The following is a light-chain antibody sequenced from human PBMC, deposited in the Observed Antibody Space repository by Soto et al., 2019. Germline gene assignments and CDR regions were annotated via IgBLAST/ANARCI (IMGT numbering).Light chain of an antibody. CDR3: QQYGSSPRT. Sequence: EIVLTQSPGTLSLSPGERATLSCRASQSVSSTYLAWYQQKPGQAPRLLIYGASSRATGIPDRFSGSGSKADFTLTINRLEPEDFAVYYCQQYGSSPRTFGQGTKVDIK. CDR1: QSVSSTY. V-gene: IGKV3-20*01. J-gene: IGKJ1*01. CDR2: GAS.